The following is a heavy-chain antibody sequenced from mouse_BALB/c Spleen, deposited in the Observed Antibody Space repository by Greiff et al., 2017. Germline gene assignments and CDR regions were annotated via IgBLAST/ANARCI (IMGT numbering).Heavy chain of an antibody. Sequence: VQVVESGAELARPGASVKLSCKASGYTFTDYYINWVKQRTGQGLEWIGEIYPGSGNTYYNEKFKGKATLTADKSSSTAYMQLSSLTSEDSAVYFCARSDYGSSPGFAYWGQGTLVTVSA. J-gene: IGHJ3*01. CDR2: IYPGSGNT. V-gene: IGHV1-77*01. CDR3: ARSDYGSSPGFAY. CDR1: GYTFTDYY. D-gene: IGHD1-1*01.